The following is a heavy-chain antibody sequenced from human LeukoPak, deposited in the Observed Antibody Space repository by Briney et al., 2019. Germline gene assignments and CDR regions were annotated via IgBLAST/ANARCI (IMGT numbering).Heavy chain of an antibody. D-gene: IGHD3-10*02. Sequence: GGSLRLSCAASGFTFSNYAMSWVRQAPGKGLEWVSYISSSGSTIYYADSVKGRFTISRDNAKNSLYLQMNSLRAEDTAVYYCAELGITMIGGVWGKGTTVTISS. J-gene: IGHJ6*04. V-gene: IGHV3-48*03. CDR1: GFTFSNYA. CDR3: AELGITMIGGV. CDR2: ISSSGSTI.